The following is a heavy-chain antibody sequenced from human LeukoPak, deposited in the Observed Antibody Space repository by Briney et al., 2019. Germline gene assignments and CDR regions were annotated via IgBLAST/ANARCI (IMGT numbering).Heavy chain of an antibody. CDR2: IYYSGIT. D-gene: IGHD6-6*01. Sequence: SETLSLTCTVSGGSISSSSYYWGWIRQPPGKGLEWIGSIYYSGITYYNPSLKSRVTISRDTSENQFSLKLSSVTAADTAVYYCARRRQLAIDYWGQETLVTVAS. CDR1: GGSISSSSYY. V-gene: IGHV4-39*01. CDR3: ARRRQLAIDY. J-gene: IGHJ4*02.